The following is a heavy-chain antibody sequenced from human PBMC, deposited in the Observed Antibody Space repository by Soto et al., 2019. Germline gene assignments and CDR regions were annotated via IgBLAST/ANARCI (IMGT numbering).Heavy chain of an antibody. CDR1: GFTFSSYA. Sequence: GGSLRLSCAASGFTFSSYAMSWVRQAPGKGLEWVSAISGSDGSTYYADSVKGRFTISRDNSKNTLYLQMNSLRAEDTAVYYCAKGNDFWSGYRGGYYFDYWGQGTLVTVSP. CDR3: AKGNDFWSGYRGGYYFDY. CDR2: ISGSDGST. D-gene: IGHD3-3*01. V-gene: IGHV3-23*01. J-gene: IGHJ4*02.